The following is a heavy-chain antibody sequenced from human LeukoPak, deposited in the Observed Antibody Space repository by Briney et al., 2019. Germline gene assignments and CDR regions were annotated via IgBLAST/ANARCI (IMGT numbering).Heavy chain of an antibody. Sequence: GGSLRLSCAASGFTFSSYGMHWVRQAPGKGLEWVAFIRYDGSNKYYADSVKGRFTISRDNSKSTLYLQMNSLRAEDTAVYYCAKSFWPPGKAAFDIWGQGTMVTVSS. CDR3: AKSFWPPGKAAFDI. V-gene: IGHV3-30*02. D-gene: IGHD3-3*01. CDR1: GFTFSSYG. CDR2: IRYDGSNK. J-gene: IGHJ3*02.